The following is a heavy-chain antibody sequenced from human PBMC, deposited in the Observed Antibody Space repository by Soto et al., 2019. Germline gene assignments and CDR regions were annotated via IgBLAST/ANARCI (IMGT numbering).Heavy chain of an antibody. CDR3: AKDWDSGSFDH. V-gene: IGHV3-30*18. Sequence: QVQLVESGGGVVQPGRSLRLSCAASGFTFSSYGMHWVRQAPGKGLEWVAVISYDGSNKYYADSVKGRFTISRDNSKNTLYLQMNSLRAEDTAVYYCAKDWDSGSFDHWGQGTLVTVSS. CDR2: ISYDGSNK. D-gene: IGHD1-26*01. J-gene: IGHJ4*02. CDR1: GFTFSSYG.